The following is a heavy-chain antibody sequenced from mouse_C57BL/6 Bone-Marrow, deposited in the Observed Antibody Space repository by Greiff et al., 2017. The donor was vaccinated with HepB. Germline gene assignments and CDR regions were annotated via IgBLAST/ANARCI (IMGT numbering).Heavy chain of an antibody. J-gene: IGHJ1*03. V-gene: IGHV10-1*01. CDR1: GFSFNTYA. D-gene: IGHD1-2*01. Sequence: EVMLVESGGGLVQPKGSLKLSCAASGFSFNTYAMNWVRQAPGKGLEWVARIRSKSNNYATYYADSVKDRFTISRDDSESMLYLQMNNLKTEDTAMYYCVRPDTTAGYFDVWGTGTTVTVSS. CDR2: IRSKSNNYAT. CDR3: VRPDTTAGYFDV.